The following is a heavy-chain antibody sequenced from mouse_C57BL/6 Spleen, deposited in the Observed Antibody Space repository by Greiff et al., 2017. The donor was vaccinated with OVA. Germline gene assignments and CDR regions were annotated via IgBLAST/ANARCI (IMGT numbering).Heavy chain of an antibody. CDR2: IDPSDSET. D-gene: IGHD1-1*01. V-gene: IGHV1-52*01. J-gene: IGHJ3*01. Sequence: QVQLQQPGAELVRPGSSVKLSCKASGYTFTSYWMHWVKQRPIQGLEWIGNIDPSDSETHYNQKFKDKATLTVDKSSSTAYMQLSSLTSEDSAVYYCARFRYYGSTPFAYWGQGTLVTVSA. CDR3: ARFRYYGSTPFAY. CDR1: GYTFTSYW.